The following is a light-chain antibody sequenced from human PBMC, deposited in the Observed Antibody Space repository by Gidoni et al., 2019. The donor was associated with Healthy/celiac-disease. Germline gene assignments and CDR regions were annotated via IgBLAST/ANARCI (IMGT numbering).Light chain of an antibody. CDR1: QSLLHSNGYNY. Sequence: DIVMTQSPLSLPVTPGAPASISCRSSQSLLHSNGYNYLDWYLQKPGQSPQLLIYLGSNRASGVPDRFSGSGSGTDFTLKISRVEAEDVGVYYCMQALQTPWTCGQGTKVEI. CDR2: LGS. J-gene: IGKJ1*01. V-gene: IGKV2-28*01. CDR3: MQALQTPWT.